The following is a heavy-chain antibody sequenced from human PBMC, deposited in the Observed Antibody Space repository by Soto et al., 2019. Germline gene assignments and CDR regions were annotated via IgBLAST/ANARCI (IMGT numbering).Heavy chain of an antibody. D-gene: IGHD5-18*01. V-gene: IGHV3-30-3*01. CDR1: GFTFSSYA. J-gene: IGHJ4*02. CDR3: ARDVNSYGSYFDY. Sequence: QVQLVESGGGVVQPGRSLRLSCAASGFTFSSYAMHWVRQAPGKGLEWVAVISYDGSNKYYADSVKGRFTISRDNSKNTLYLQMNSRRAEDTAVYYCARDVNSYGSYFDYWGQGTLVTVSS. CDR2: ISYDGSNK.